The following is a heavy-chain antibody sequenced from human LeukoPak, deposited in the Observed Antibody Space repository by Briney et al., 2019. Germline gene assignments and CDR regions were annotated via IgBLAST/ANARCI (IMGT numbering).Heavy chain of an antibody. V-gene: IGHV3-74*01. Sequence: GGSLRLSCAASGFTFSHFWMHWVRQVPGKGLVWVSRISNDGSRTAYADSVKGRFTISRDNAKNTLYLQMNSLRAEDTAVYYCARDLAAAGPSLDYWGQGTLVTVSS. CDR2: ISNDGSRT. D-gene: IGHD6-13*01. CDR1: GFTFSHFW. J-gene: IGHJ4*02. CDR3: ARDLAAAGPSLDY.